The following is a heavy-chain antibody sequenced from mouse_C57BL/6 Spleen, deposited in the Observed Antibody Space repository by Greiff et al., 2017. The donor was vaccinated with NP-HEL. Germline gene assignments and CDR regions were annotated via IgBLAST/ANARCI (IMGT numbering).Heavy chain of an antibody. D-gene: IGHD2-4*01. CDR1: GYTFTSYG. CDR2: IYPRSGNT. J-gene: IGHJ4*01. Sequence: QVQLKESGAELARPGASVKLSCKASGYTFTSYGISWVKQRTGQGLEWIGEIYPRSGNTYYNEKFKGKATLTADKSSSTAYMELRSLTSEDSAVYFCAQYDYDVHYYAMDYWGQGTSVTVSS. CDR3: AQYDYDVHYYAMDY. V-gene: IGHV1-81*01.